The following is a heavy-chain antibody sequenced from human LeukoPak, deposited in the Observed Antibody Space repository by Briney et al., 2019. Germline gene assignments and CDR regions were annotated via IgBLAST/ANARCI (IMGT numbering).Heavy chain of an antibody. V-gene: IGHV3-23*01. J-gene: IGHJ6*02. Sequence: GGSLRLSCAASGFTFSSYAMSWVRQAPGKGLEWVSAISGSGGSTYYADSVKGRFTISRDNAKNSLYLQMNSLRAEDTAVYYCARGIVYYYGMDVWGQGTTVTVSS. CDR2: ISGSGGST. D-gene: IGHD1-26*01. CDR3: ARGIVYYYGMDV. CDR1: GFTFSSYA.